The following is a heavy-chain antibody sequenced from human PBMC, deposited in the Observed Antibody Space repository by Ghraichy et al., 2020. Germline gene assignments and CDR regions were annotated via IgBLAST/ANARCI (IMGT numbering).Heavy chain of an antibody. Sequence: GESLNISCKGSGYSFTTYWIGWVRQMPGKGLEWMGIIYPGDSDTRYSPSFQGQVTISADKSISTAYLQWSSLQASDTAMYYCARLSTVVTSFDYWGQGTLVTVSS. CDR3: ARLSTVVTSFDY. CDR1: GYSFTTYW. J-gene: IGHJ4*02. D-gene: IGHD4-23*01. CDR2: IYPGDSDT. V-gene: IGHV5-51*01.